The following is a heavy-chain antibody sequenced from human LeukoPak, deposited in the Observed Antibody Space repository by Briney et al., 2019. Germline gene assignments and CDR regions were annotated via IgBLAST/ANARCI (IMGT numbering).Heavy chain of an antibody. CDR2: IIPIFGTA. CDR1: GGTFSSYA. D-gene: IGHD3-3*01. V-gene: IGHV1-69*01. CDR3: ARTDYDFWRGKTGGAFDI. Sequence: SVKVSCKASGGTFSSYAISWVRQAPGQGLEWMGGIIPIFGTANYAQKFQGRVTITADESTSTAYMELSSLRSEDPAVYYCARTDYDFWRGKTGGAFDIWGQGTMVTVSS. J-gene: IGHJ3*02.